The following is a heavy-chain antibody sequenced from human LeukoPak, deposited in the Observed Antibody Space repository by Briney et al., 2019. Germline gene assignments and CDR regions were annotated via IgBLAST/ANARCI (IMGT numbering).Heavy chain of an antibody. Sequence: GGSLRLSCAASGFTFSTYTVYWVRHPPGKRLEWVSIIGNNGGGIHYADSVKGRFTISRDNFKNVLYLQMNSLRVEDTAVYYCAIDPNWGTHSWGQGVLVTVSS. V-gene: IGHV3-23*01. CDR3: AIDPNWGTHS. CDR1: GFTFSTYT. CDR2: IGNNGGGI. D-gene: IGHD7-27*01. J-gene: IGHJ4*02.